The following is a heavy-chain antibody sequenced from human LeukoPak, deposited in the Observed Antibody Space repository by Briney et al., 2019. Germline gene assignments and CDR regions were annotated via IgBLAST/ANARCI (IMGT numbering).Heavy chain of an antibody. V-gene: IGHV3-30*02. CDR2: ILSDGSKT. D-gene: IGHD6-13*01. CDR3: ARLDGSSWNFDY. Sequence: GGSLRLSCAASGFTFSSYAMSWVRQAPGKGLEWVAIILSDGSKTYYPDSVRGRFTISRDNSKNTLYLQMNSLRDEDTAVYYCARLDGSSWNFDYWGQGTLVTVSS. CDR1: GFTFSSYA. J-gene: IGHJ4*02.